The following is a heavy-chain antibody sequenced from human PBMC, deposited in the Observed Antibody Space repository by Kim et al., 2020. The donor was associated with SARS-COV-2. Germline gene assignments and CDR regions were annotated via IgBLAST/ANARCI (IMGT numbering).Heavy chain of an antibody. CDR2: IYHSGST. J-gene: IGHJ3*02. CDR3: ARSQVVRGVIGTVDI. Sequence: SETLSLTCTVSGGSISSGDYYWSWIRQHPEKGLEWIGYIYHSGSTSYNPSLKSRLTISVDTSKNQFSLKLSSVTAADTAVYYCARSQVVRGVIGTVDIWGQGTMVTVSS. D-gene: IGHD3-10*01. CDR1: GGSISSGDYY. V-gene: IGHV4-31*03.